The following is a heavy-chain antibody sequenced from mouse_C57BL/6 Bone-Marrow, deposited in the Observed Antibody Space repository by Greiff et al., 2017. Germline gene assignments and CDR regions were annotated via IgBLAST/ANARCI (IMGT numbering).Heavy chain of an antibody. CDR3: ASPYDLYAMDY. D-gene: IGHD2-3*01. CDR1: GCTFTSYW. CDR2: IDPSDSYT. J-gene: IGHJ4*01. Sequence: QVQLQQPGAELVRPGTSVKLSCKASGCTFTSYWMHWVKQRPGQGLEWIGVIDPSDSYTNYNQKFKGKATLTVDTSSSTAYMQLSSLTSEDSAVYYCASPYDLYAMDYWGQGTSVTVSS. V-gene: IGHV1-59*01.